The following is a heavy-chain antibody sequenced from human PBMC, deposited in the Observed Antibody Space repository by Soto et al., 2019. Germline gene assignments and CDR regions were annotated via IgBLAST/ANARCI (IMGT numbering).Heavy chain of an antibody. J-gene: IGHJ6*02. CDR3: ARVTYYYYGMDV. CDR1: GYTFTSYG. Sequence: VELVQSGAEVKKPGASVKVSCKASGYTFTSYGISWARQAPGQGLEWMGWISAYNGNTNYAQKLKGRGTMTPDTSTSTAYMELRSLRSDDTAVYYCARVTYYYYGMDVWGQGTTVTVSS. CDR2: ISAYNGNT. V-gene: IGHV1-18*01.